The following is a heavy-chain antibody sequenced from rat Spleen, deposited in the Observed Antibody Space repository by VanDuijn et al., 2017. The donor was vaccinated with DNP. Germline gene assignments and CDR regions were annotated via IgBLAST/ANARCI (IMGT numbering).Heavy chain of an antibody. V-gene: IGHV5-7*01. Sequence: EVQLVASGGGLVQPGRSLKLSCAASGFTFSDYNMVWVRQAPKKGLEWVATISYDGYSTYYRDSVKGRFTISRDNAKSTLYLQMDSLRSEDTATYYCARPDFWGQGVMVTVSS. CDR1: GFTFSDYN. CDR3: ARPDF. J-gene: IGHJ2*01. CDR2: ISYDGYST.